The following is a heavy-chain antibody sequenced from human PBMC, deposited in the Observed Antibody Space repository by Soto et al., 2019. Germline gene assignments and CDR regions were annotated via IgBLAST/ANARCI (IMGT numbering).Heavy chain of an antibody. CDR3: AKDNVMVVAGSTFDY. V-gene: IGHV4-38-2*02. Sequence: PXGTLSLTCTVSGYSISSGSYWGWIRQPPGKGPEWIASIYHGGTTFYNPSLKSRVTVSVDKSNNQFSLKLRSVTAADTAVYYCAKDNVMVVAGSTFDYWGHGTLVTVSS. CDR2: IYHGGTT. J-gene: IGHJ4*01. D-gene: IGHD6-19*01. CDR1: GYSISSGSY.